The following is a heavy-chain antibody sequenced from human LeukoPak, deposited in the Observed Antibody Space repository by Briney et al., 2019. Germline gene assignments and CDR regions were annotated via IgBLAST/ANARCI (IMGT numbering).Heavy chain of an antibody. J-gene: IGHJ4*02. Sequence: PSETLSLTCTVSGGSISSYYWSWIRQPPGKGLEWIGYIYYSGSTNYNPSLKSRVTISVDTSKNQFSLKLSSVTAADTAVYYCARHPEDSGYFDYWGQGTLVTVSS. D-gene: IGHD1-14*01. CDR1: GGSISSYY. CDR2: IYYSGST. CDR3: ARHPEDSGYFDY. V-gene: IGHV4-59*08.